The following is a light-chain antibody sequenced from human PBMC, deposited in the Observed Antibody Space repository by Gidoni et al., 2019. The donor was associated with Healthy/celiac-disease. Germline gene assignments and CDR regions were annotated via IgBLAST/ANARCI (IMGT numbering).Light chain of an antibody. CDR3: QQDNSFPPT. CDR2: AAS. Sequence: DIQMTQSPSSVSASVGDRVTITCRASQSISSWLAWYQQKLGKAPKLLIYAASSLQSGVPSRFSGSGSGTDFTLTISSLQPEDFATYYCQQDNSFPPTFGGGTKVEIK. J-gene: IGKJ4*01. CDR1: QSISSW. V-gene: IGKV1-12*01.